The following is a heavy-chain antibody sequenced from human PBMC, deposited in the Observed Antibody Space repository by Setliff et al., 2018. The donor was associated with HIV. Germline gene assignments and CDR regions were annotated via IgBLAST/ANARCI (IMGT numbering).Heavy chain of an antibody. CDR3: ARMYYYGSGSALPDY. Sequence: SETLSLTCVISGGSMGSHYWSWIRQSPGKGLEWIGYIYYSGSTNYNPSLKSRVTISVDTSKNQFSLKLSSVTAADTAVYYCARMYYYGSGSALPDYWGQGTLVTVSS. J-gene: IGHJ4*02. V-gene: IGHV4-59*11. CDR2: IYYSGST. D-gene: IGHD3-10*01. CDR1: GGSMGSHY.